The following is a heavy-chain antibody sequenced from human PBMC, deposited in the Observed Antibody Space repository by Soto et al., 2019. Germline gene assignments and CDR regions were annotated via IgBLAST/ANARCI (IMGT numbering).Heavy chain of an antibody. Sequence: SVKVSCKASGYTFTALYMNWVRQVPGQGLEWMGGIIPIFGTANYAQKFQGRVTITADKSTSTAYTELSSLRSEDTAVYYCARGDRGYSYGYYHYWGQGTLVTVSS. D-gene: IGHD5-18*01. CDR3: ARGDRGYSYGYYHY. J-gene: IGHJ4*02. V-gene: IGHV1-69*06. CDR1: GYTFTALY. CDR2: IIPIFGTA.